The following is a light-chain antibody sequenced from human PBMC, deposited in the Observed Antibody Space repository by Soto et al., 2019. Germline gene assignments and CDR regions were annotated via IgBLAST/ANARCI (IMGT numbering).Light chain of an antibody. Sequence: QSVLTQPASVSGSAGQSIAISCTGTSSDVGGYNYVSWYQQHPGNAPKLLLSEVSKPPSGVSDRFSASKSGNTASLTISGLQTQDDADYYCSSFTSAYTFVFGSGTKVTVL. CDR3: SSFTSAYTFV. J-gene: IGLJ1*01. CDR1: SSDVGGYNY. V-gene: IGLV2-14*01. CDR2: EVS.